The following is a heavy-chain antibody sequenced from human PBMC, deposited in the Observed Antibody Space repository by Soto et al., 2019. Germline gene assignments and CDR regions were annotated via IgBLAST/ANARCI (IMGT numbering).Heavy chain of an antibody. CDR3: ARHSSPQIYYGMDV. V-gene: IGHV4-59*01. J-gene: IGHJ6*02. CDR2: LYYSGST. D-gene: IGHD6-13*01. CDR1: GGSISSYY. Sequence: SETLSLTCTVSGGSISSYYWSWIRQPPGKGLEWIGYLYYSGSTNYNPSLKSRVTISVATSKKQFSLKLSSVTAADTAVYYCARHSSPQIYYGMDVWGQGTTVTVSS.